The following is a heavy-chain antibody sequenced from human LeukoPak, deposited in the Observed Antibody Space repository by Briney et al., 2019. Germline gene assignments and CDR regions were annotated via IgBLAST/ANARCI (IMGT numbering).Heavy chain of an antibody. D-gene: IGHD3-3*01. Sequence: PSETLSLTCTVSGGSISSGDYYWSWIRQPPGKGLEWIGYIYYSGSTYYNPSLKSRVTISVDTSKNQFSLKLSSVTAADTAVYYCARGKGYDFWSGLNYFDYWGQGTLVTVS. CDR3: ARGKGYDFWSGLNYFDY. V-gene: IGHV4-30-4*08. CDR2: IYYSGST. CDR1: GGSISSGDYY. J-gene: IGHJ4*02.